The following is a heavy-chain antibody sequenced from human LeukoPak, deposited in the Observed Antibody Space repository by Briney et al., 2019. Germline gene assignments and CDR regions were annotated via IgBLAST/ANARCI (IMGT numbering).Heavy chain of an antibody. D-gene: IGHD2-15*01. V-gene: IGHV1-69*13. J-gene: IGHJ5*02. CDR2: IIPIFGTA. CDR1: GGTFSSYA. Sequence: SVKVSCKASGGTFSSYAISWVRQAPGQGLEWMGGIIPIFGTANYAQKFQGRVTITADESTSTAYMGLSSLRSEDTAVYYCARDRGRGYGPPIGCSGGSCYPYDWFDPWGQGTLVTVSS. CDR3: ARDRGRGYGPPIGCSGGSCYPYDWFDP.